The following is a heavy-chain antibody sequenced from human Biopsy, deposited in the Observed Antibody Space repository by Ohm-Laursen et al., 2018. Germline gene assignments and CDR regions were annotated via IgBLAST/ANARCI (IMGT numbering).Heavy chain of an antibody. CDR3: VRNMLRLHGGFGED. D-gene: IGHD3-10*01. CDR1: GFTFSTYW. Sequence: GSLRLSCSASGFTFSTYWMSWVRQAPGKGPEWVANIKHDGSEHYYVDSVKGRFTISRDNAGNSLFLQMNSLRGEDTAVYYCVRNMLRLHGGFGEDWGQGTTVTVSS. J-gene: IGHJ4*02. CDR2: IKHDGSEH. V-gene: IGHV3-7*01.